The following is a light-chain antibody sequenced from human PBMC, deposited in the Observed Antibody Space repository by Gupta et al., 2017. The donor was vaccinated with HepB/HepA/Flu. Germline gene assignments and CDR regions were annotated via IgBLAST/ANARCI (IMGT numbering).Light chain of an antibody. Sequence: DIVITQSPDSLAVSLGERATINCKSIQSGLYSSNGFNYFAWYQQKPGQPPKLLIFWASSREYGVPDRFSGRASGTDFTLTISIVHAEDVAVYYCQQDSATPFTLGQGTNLEIK. CDR1: QSGLYSSNGFNY. V-gene: IGKV4-1*01. CDR2: WAS. CDR3: QQDSATPFT. J-gene: IGKJ2*01.